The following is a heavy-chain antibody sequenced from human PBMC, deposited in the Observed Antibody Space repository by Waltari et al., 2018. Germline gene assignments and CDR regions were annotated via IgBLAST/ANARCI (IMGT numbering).Heavy chain of an antibody. V-gene: IGHV4-4*07. Sequence: QVQLQESGPGLVKPSETLSLTCTVSGGSISGYYWNWIRQPAGKGLEWIGRVYTSGSTNYNPSLKSRVTMSVDTSKNQFSLKLSSVTAADTAVYFCAREIDCGPGRWFDPWGQGTLVTVSS. J-gene: IGHJ5*02. CDR1: GGSISGYY. D-gene: IGHD2-21*01. CDR3: AREIDCGPGRWFDP. CDR2: VYTSGST.